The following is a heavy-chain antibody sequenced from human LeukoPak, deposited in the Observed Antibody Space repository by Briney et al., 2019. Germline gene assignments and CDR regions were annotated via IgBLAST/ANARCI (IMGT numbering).Heavy chain of an antibody. CDR1: GFTFSSYG. CDR2: ISGSGGST. D-gene: IGHD1-14*01. CDR3: AKDTYGPDDY. Sequence: GGSLRLSCAASGFTFSSYGMSWVRQAPGKGLEWVSAISGSGGSTYYADSVKGRFTISRDNSKNTLYLQMNSLRGEDTGVYYCAKDTYGPDDYWGQGTLVTVSS. J-gene: IGHJ4*02. V-gene: IGHV3-23*01.